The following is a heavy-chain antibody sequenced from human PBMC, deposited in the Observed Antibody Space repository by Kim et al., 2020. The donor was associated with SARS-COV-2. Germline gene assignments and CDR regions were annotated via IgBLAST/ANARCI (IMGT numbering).Heavy chain of an antibody. Sequence: GGSLRLSCAASGFTFSSYGMHWVRQAPGKGLEWVAVISYDGSNKYYADSVKGRFTISRDNSKNTLYLQMNSLRAEDTAVYYCAKEITAAGTPVWGQGTLVTVSS. CDR3: AKEITAAGTPV. J-gene: IGHJ4*02. CDR1: GFTFSSYG. CDR2: ISYDGSNK. D-gene: IGHD6-13*01. V-gene: IGHV3-30*18.